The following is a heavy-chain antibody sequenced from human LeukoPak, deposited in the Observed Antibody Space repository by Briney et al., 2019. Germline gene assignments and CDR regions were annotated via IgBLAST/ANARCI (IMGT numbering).Heavy chain of an antibody. CDR2: ISSSSTI. CDR3: ARDEGPLYYDILTGYSLDY. D-gene: IGHD3-9*01. J-gene: IGHJ4*02. CDR1: GFTFSSYS. Sequence: GGSLRLSCAASGFTFSSYSMNWVRQAPGKGLEWVSYISSSSTIYYAYSVKGRFTISRGNAKNSLYLQMNSLRAEDTAVYYCARDEGPLYYDILTGYSLDYWGQGTLVTVSS. V-gene: IGHV3-48*01.